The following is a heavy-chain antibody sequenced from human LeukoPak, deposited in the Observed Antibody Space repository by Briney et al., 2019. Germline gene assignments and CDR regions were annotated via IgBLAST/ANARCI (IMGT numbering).Heavy chain of an antibody. V-gene: IGHV4-59*01. CDR1: GGSISSYY. Sequence: SETLSLTCTVSGGSISSYYWSWIRQPPGKGLEWIGYIYYSGSTNYNPSLKSRVTISVDTSKNQFSLKLSSVTAADTAVYYCASQSRYSYGPGEGMDVWGKGTTVTVSS. D-gene: IGHD5-18*01. CDR2: IYYSGST. J-gene: IGHJ6*04. CDR3: ASQSRYSYGPGEGMDV.